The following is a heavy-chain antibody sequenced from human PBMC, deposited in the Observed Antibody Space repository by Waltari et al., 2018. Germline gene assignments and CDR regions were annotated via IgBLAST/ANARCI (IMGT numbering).Heavy chain of an antibody. CDR1: GGSISSGSYY. V-gene: IGHV4-61*02. CDR2: IYTSGST. J-gene: IGHJ4*02. D-gene: IGHD3-22*01. Sequence: QVQLQESGPGLVKPSQTLSLTCTVSGGSISSGSYYWSWIRQPAGKGLEWIGRIYTSGSTNYNPSLKSRVTISVDTSKNQFSLKLSSVTAADTAVYYCARDSDSSGYYYFGYWGQGTLVTVSS. CDR3: ARDSDSSGYYYFGY.